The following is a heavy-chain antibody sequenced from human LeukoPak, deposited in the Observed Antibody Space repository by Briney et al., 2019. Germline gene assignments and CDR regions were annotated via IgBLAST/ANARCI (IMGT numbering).Heavy chain of an antibody. CDR1: GFTFSSYA. V-gene: IGHV3-30-3*01. CDR3: ARGVGPAACFDY. D-gene: IGHD2-2*01. J-gene: IGHJ4*02. CDR2: ISYDGSNK. Sequence: GRSLRLSCAAYGFTFSSYAMHWVRQAPGKGLEWVAVISYDGSNKYYADSVKGRFTISRDNSKNTLYLQMNRLRAEDTAVYYCARGVGPAACFDYWGQGTLVTVSS.